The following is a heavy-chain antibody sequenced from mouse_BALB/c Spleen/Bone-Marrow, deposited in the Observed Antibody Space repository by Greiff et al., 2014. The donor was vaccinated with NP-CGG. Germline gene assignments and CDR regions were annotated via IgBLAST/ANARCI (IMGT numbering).Heavy chain of an antibody. J-gene: IGHJ2*01. CDR2: IWGDGRT. Sequence: VQLQESGPGLVAPSQSLSITCTVSGFSLTDYGVNWVRQPPGKGLEWLGMIWGDGRTDYNSALKSRLSIRQDNSKSQVFLKMNSLQTDATASYYGARNYYDSSCYVDYWGQGTTLTVSS. V-gene: IGHV2-6-7*01. CDR3: ARNYYDSSCYVDY. CDR1: GFSLTDYG. D-gene: IGHD1-1*01.